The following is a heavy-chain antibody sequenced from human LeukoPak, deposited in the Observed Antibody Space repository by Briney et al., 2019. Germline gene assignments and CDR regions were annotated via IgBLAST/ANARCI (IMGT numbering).Heavy chain of an antibody. CDR1: GFSFDNYA. D-gene: IGHD3-16*01. CDR3: GRAFPPLRTSSAGDL. Sequence: GGSLRLSCAGSGFSFDNYAMTWVRQAPGKGLEWVSSISYLSSHVYYGDSVKGRFSISRDNAKNSLYLQMNSLGAEDTAIYYCGRAFPPLRTSSAGDLWGQGILVTVSS. CDR2: ISYLSSHV. V-gene: IGHV3-21*01. J-gene: IGHJ4*02.